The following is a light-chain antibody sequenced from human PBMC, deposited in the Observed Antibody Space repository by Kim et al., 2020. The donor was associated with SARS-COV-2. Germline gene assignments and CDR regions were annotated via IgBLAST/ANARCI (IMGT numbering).Light chain of an antibody. J-gene: IGLJ2*01. CDR3: CSFAGNYTLI. Sequence: GQSVTISCTGTSSDIGGYNYVSWYQHHPGKASKLMIYGVTSRPSGVPDRFSGSKSGNTASLTIFGLQAEDEADYYCCSFAGNYTLIFGGGTQLTVL. CDR1: SSDIGGYNY. V-gene: IGLV2-11*01. CDR2: GVT.